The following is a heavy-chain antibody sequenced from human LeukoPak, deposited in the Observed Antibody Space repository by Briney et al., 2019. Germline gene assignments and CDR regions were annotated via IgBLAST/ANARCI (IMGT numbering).Heavy chain of an antibody. J-gene: IGHJ6*03. CDR1: GYTFTSYD. D-gene: IGHD3-3*01. CDR3: ARGPYYDFWSGYLEYYYYYMDV. CDR2: MNPNSGNT. V-gene: IGHV1-8*01. Sequence: ASVKVSCKASGYTFTSYDINWVRQATGQGLEWMGWMNPNSGNTGYAQKFQGRVTITTDESTSTAYMELSSLRSEDTAVYYCARGPYYDFWSGYLEYYYYYMDVWGKGTTVTVSS.